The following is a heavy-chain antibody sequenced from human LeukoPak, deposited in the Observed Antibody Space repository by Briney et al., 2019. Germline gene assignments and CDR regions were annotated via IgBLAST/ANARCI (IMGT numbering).Heavy chain of an antibody. J-gene: IGHJ4*02. CDR2: ISGSGVGT. CDR3: AKAPSSSSWSIYFDY. D-gene: IGHD6-13*01. CDR1: GFTFSSYS. Sequence: GGSLRLSCAASGFTFSSYSMNWVRQTPGKGLEWVSAISGSGVGTYYADSVKGRFTISRDNSKNTLYLQMNSPRAEDTAVYYCAKAPSSSSWSIYFDYWGQGTLVTVSS. V-gene: IGHV3-23*01.